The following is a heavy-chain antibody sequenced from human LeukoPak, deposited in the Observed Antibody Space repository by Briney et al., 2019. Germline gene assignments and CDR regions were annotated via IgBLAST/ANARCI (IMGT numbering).Heavy chain of an antibody. CDR1: GGSISSYY. Sequence: SETPSLTCTVSGGSISSYYWSWIRQPPGKGLEWIGYIYYSGSTNYNPSLKSRVTISVDTSKNQFSLKLSSVTAADTAVYYCARSSIVGATSDYWGQGTLVTVSS. D-gene: IGHD1-26*01. V-gene: IGHV4-59*08. CDR2: IYYSGST. J-gene: IGHJ4*02. CDR3: ARSSIVGATSDY.